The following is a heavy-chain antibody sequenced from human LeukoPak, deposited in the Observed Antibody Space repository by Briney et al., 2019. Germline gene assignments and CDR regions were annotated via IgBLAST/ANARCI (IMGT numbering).Heavy chain of an antibody. J-gene: IGHJ4*02. CDR2: IDISGGST. Sequence: GGSLRLSCAASGFTVSSNYMSWVRQAPGKGLEWVSSIDISGGSTYYADSAEGRFTISRDNSKNTLYLQMNGLRVEDTALYYCANEVRPNDYWGQGTLVTVSS. V-gene: IGHV3-53*01. CDR3: ANEVRPNDY. CDR1: GFTVSSNY. D-gene: IGHD1-1*01.